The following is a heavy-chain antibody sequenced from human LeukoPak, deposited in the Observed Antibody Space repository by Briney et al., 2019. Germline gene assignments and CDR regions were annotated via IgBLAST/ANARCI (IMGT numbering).Heavy chain of an antibody. J-gene: IGHJ5*01. CDR3: ARAVGAITPIDP. D-gene: IGHD1-26*01. Sequence: SVKVSCKASGGTFSSYDISWVRQAPGQGLEWMGRIIHILRIASSAQKSQDKATITAHKTTNTAYMELRSLRSEATGGSYWARAVGAITPIDPWGQGTLVTVSS. CDR2: IIHILRIA. CDR1: GGTFSSYD. V-gene: IGHV1-69*04.